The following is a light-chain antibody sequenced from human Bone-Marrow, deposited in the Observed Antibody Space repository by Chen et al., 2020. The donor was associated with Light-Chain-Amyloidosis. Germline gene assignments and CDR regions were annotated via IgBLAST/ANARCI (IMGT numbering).Light chain of an antibody. CDR1: TGIVFSAHY. CDR2: DTT. V-gene: IGLV7-46*01. CDR3: LLSYSGGRPV. J-gene: IGLJ3*02. Sequence: QAVVTQEPSLTVSPGGTVTLTCDSSTGIVFSAHYPYWFQQKPGQAPKTLIYDTTKRYSWTPARFSGSLLGGKAALTLSGAQPEDEAEYYCLLSYSGGRPVFGGGTKLTVL.